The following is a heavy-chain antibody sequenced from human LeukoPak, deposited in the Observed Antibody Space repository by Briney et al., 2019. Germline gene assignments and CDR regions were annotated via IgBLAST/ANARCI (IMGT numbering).Heavy chain of an antibody. V-gene: IGHV4-59*01. CDR2: IYYSGST. D-gene: IGHD6-19*01. CDR1: GGSISSYY. CDR3: ARVYSSGWYADWYFEL. Sequence: PSETLSLTCTVSGGSISSYYWSWLRHPPGKGLEWLGYIYYSGSTNYNPSLKRRVTISVDTSKSQFSLKLSSVTAADTAVYYCARVYSSGWYADWYFELWGRGTLVTVSS. J-gene: IGHJ2*01.